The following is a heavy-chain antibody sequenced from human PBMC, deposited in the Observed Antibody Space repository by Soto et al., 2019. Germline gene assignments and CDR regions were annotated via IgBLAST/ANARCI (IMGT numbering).Heavy chain of an antibody. V-gene: IGHV3-48*01. Sequence: GGSLRLSCAASGFTFSGYNMNWVRQAPGKGLEWVSYISSSSGTIYYADSVKGRFTISRDNAKNSLYLQMNSLRAEDTAVYYCARSPESRVPAAMFSGGMDVWGQGTTVTVSS. CDR1: GFTFSGYN. CDR2: ISSSSGTI. CDR3: ARSPESRVPAAMFSGGMDV. D-gene: IGHD2-2*01. J-gene: IGHJ6*02.